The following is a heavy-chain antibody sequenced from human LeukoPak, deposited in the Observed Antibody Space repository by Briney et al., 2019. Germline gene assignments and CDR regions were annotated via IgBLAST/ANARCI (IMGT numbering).Heavy chain of an antibody. D-gene: IGHD3-22*01. CDR2: ISGSGGST. CDR3: AKSTYYYDSSGSLYFDY. CDR1: GFTFSSYA. V-gene: IGHV3-23*01. Sequence: GGSLRLSCAASGFTFSSYATSWVRQAPGKGLEWVSAISGSGGSTYYADSVKGRFTISRDNSKNTLYLQMNSLRAEDTAVYYCAKSTYYYDSSGSLYFDYWGQGTLVTVSS. J-gene: IGHJ4*02.